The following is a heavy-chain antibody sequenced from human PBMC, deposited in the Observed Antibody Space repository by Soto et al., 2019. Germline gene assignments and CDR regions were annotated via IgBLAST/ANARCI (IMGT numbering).Heavy chain of an antibody. CDR1: GGSISSYY. CDR2: IYYSGST. V-gene: IGHV4-59*01. Sequence: SETLSLSCTVSGGSISSYYWSWIRQPPGKGLEWIGYIYYSGSTNYNPSLKSRVTISVDTSKNQFSLKLSSVTAADTAVYYCARAPYYHYYYGMDVWGQGTTVTVS. CDR3: ARAPYYHYYYGMDV. J-gene: IGHJ6*02.